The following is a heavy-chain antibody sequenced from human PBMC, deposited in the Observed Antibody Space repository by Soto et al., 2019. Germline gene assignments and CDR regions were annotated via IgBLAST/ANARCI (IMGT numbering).Heavy chain of an antibody. CDR3: AVRTSHCNGGSCYSTLDD. CDR2: IYYSGTT. D-gene: IGHD2-15*01. Sequence: QLQLQESGPGLVKPPETLSHTCTVSGGSISSSSYYWGWMRQPPGKELEWIGSIYYSGTTYCNPSLQSRVTISVATSKNHFALNLRYVTAGDTAVDYCAVRTSHCNGGSCYSTLDDWGQGTLVTVSS. V-gene: IGHV4-39*02. CDR1: GGSISSSSYY. J-gene: IGHJ4*02.